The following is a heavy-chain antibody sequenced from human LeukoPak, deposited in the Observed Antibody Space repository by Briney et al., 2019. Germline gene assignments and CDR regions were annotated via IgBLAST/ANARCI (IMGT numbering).Heavy chain of an antibody. CDR1: GGTFSSYA. CDR3: ARSSRESSSRLAYYFDY. J-gene: IGHJ4*02. D-gene: IGHD6-13*01. CDR2: IISIFGTA. V-gene: IGHV1-69*05. Sequence: GSSVKVSCKASGGTFSSYAISWVRQAPGQGLEWMGGIISIFGTANYAQKFQGRVTITTDESTSTAYMELSSLRSEDTAVYYCARSSRESSSRLAYYFDYWGQGTLVTVSS.